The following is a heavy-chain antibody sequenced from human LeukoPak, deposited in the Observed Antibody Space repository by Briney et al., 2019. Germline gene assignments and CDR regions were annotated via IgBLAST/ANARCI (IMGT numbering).Heavy chain of an antibody. V-gene: IGHV4-59*08. CDR2: IYYSGST. CDR1: GGSISIYY. J-gene: IGHJ4*02. D-gene: IGHD5-18*01. CDR3: ARHMGLGYSYGYPYFDY. Sequence: PSETLSLTCTVSGGSISIYYWSWIRQPPGKGLEWIGYIYYSGSTNYNPSLKSRVTISVDTSKNQFSLKLSSVTAADTAVYYCARHMGLGYSYGYPYFDYWGQGTLVTVSS.